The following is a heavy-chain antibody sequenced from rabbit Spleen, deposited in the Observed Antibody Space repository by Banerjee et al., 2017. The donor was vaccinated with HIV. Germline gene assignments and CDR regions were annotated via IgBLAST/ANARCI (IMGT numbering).Heavy chain of an antibody. CDR3: ARDAGTSFSTYGMDL. J-gene: IGHJ6*01. CDR2: IYSASGSA. V-gene: IGHV1S45*01. CDR1: GFDFSYSYW. Sequence: QEQLVESGGGLVQPGGSLTLTCTASGFDFSYSYWICWVRQAPGKGLEWIGCIYSASGSAYYASWAKGRLTISDSSSTTVTLQLTSLTAADTATYFCARDAGTSFSTYGMDLWGQGTLVTVS. D-gene: IGHD8-1*01.